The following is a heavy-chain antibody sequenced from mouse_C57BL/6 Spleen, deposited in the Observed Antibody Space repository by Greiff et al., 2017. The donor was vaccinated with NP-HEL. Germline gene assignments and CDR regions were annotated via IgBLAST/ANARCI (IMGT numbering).Heavy chain of an antibody. V-gene: IGHV14-4*01. D-gene: IGHD2-1*01. CDR1: GFNIKDDY. J-gene: IGHJ2*01. CDR2: IDPENGDT. CDR3: TTSGGNYYFDD. Sequence: DVKLVESGAELVRPGASVKLSCTASGFNIKDDYMHWVKQRPEQGLEWIGWIDPENGDTEYASKFQGKATITADTSSNTAYLQVSSLTSEDTAVYYCTTSGGNYYFDDWGQGTTLTVSS.